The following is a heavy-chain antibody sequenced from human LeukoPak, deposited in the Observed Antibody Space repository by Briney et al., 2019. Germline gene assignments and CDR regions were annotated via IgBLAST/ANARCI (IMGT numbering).Heavy chain of an antibody. Sequence: GGSLRLSCAASGFTFSNYSMNWVRQAPGKGLEWVSSISSSSSYMYYADSVKGRFTISRDNVKNSLYLQMNSLRAEDTAVYYCARDSQAEYCGGDCPGFDYWGQGTLVTVSS. CDR1: GFTFSNYS. V-gene: IGHV3-21*01. D-gene: IGHD2-21*02. CDR3: ARDSQAEYCGGDCPGFDY. J-gene: IGHJ4*02. CDR2: ISSSSSYM.